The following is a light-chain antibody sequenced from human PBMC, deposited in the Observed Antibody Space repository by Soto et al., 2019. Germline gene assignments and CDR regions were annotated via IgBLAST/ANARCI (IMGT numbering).Light chain of an antibody. CDR2: KAS. CDR3: QQYNNYLWT. J-gene: IGKJ1*01. Sequence: DIQMTQSPSTLSASVGDRVTITCRASQSISSWLAWYQQKPGKAPKLLTYKASSLESGVPSRFSGSGSGTEFTLTISSLQPDDFATYYCQQYNNYLWTFGQGTKVEIK. CDR1: QSISSW. V-gene: IGKV1-5*03.